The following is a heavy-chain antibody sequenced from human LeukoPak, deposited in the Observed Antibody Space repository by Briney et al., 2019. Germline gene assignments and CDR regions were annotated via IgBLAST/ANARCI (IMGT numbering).Heavy chain of an antibody. CDR1: GITFNAYY. CDR2: IVVDSGAT. J-gene: IGHJ4*02. D-gene: IGHD2-2*01. Sequence: ASVKGTCKASGITFNAYYVHWVRKAPGQGLEWMGWIVVDSGATNYAPKFQGRVTMTRDTSISTAYMELSRLRSDDTALYYCTRDGVPAPEEFDYWGQGTLVTVSS. V-gene: IGHV1-2*02. CDR3: TRDGVPAPEEFDY.